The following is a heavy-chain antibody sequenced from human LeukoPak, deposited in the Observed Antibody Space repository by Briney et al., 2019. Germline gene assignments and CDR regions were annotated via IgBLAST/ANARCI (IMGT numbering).Heavy chain of an antibody. V-gene: IGHV3-73*01. Sequence: GGSLRLSCAASGFTFSGSALHWVRQASGKGLEWVGRIRSKANNYATAYAASVKGRFTISRDDSNNTAYLQMNSLKTEDTAVYYCTSPIAAAGQNYWGQGTLVTVSS. CDR2: IRSKANNYAT. CDR1: GFTFSGSA. J-gene: IGHJ4*02. D-gene: IGHD6-13*01. CDR3: TSPIAAAGQNY.